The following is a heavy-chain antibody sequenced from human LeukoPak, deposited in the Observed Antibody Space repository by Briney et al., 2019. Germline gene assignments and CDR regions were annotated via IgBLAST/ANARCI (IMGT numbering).Heavy chain of an antibody. CDR1: GGTFSSYA. Sequence: ASVKVSCKASGGTFSSYAISWVRQAPGQGLEWMGRIIPILGIANYAQKFQGRVTITADKSTSTAYMELSSLRSEDTAVYYCARSSDGGSSDYFDYGGQGTLVTVSS. CDR3: ARSSDGGSSDYFDY. D-gene: IGHD4-23*01. V-gene: IGHV1-69*04. CDR2: IIPILGIA. J-gene: IGHJ4*02.